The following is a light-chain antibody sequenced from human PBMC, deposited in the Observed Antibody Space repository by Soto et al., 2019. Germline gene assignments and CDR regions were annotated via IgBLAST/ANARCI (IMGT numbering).Light chain of an antibody. Sequence: DIHTTQSPSSLSASVEDRVIITCRASQSISKHLNWYQQKPGKAPKLLIYEASTLQSGVPSRFSGSGSGTDFTLTISSLQPEDFATYYCQQSYSTPITFGGGTKVDIK. CDR1: QSISKH. J-gene: IGKJ4*01. CDR3: QQSYSTPIT. CDR2: EAS. V-gene: IGKV1-39*01.